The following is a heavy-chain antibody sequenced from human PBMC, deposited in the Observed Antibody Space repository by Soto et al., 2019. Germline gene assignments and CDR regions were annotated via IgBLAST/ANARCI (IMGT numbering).Heavy chain of an antibody. CDR3: ARGSGMGAPDGCFDI. D-gene: IGHD1-26*01. CDR2: IIPIFGTA. CDR1: GGTFSRHA. V-gene: IGHV1-69*01. J-gene: IGHJ3*02. Sequence: QVQLVQSGAEVRKPGSSVKVSCKASGGTFSRHAISWVRQAPGQGLEWMGGIIPIFGTANHAQKFQGRVTIIADESTSTAYMELSSLRSQDTAVYYCARGSGMGAPDGCFDIWGQGTMVTVSS.